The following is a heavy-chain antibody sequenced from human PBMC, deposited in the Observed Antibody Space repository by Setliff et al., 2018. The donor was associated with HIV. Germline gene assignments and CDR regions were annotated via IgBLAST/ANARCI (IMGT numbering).Heavy chain of an antibody. V-gene: IGHV1-46*01. J-gene: IGHJ4*02. CDR1: GYAFTSYF. CDR3: ARAVASKNIRGEYYFDY. CDR2: IDPSDGST. Sequence: ASVKVSCKASGYAFTSYFMHWVRQAPGQGLEWMGIIDPSDGSTSYAQKFQDRVTMTRDTSTSTVYMELSSLRSEATAVYYCARAVASKNIRGEYYFDYWGQGTLVT. D-gene: IGHD3-16*01.